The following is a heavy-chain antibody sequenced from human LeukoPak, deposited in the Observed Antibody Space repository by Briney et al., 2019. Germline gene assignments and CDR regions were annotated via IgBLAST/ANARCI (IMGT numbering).Heavy chain of an antibody. Sequence: PGGSLRLSCAASGFTFSNAWMSWVRQAPGKGLEWVGRIKSKTDGGTTDYAAPVKGRFTISRDDSKNTLYLQMNSLKTEDTAVYYCTTFPDYDYVWGSYRPLYYYGMDVWGQGTTVTVSS. CDR1: GFTFSNAW. D-gene: IGHD3-16*02. CDR2: IKSKTDGGTT. V-gene: IGHV3-15*01. CDR3: TTFPDYDYVWGSYRPLYYYGMDV. J-gene: IGHJ6*02.